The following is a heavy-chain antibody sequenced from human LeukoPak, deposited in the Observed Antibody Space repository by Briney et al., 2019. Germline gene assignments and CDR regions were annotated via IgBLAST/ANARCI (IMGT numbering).Heavy chain of an antibody. D-gene: IGHD3-22*01. J-gene: IGHJ4*02. CDR2: IIPIFGTA. CDR1: GGTFSSYA. CDR3: ARDFYYDSSGYNY. Sequence: ASVKVSCKASGGTFSSYAISWVRQAPGQGLEWMVRIIPIFGTANYSQKFQARVTITTDESTSTAYMELSSLRSEDTAVYYCARDFYYDSSGYNYWGQGTLVTVSS. V-gene: IGHV1-69*05.